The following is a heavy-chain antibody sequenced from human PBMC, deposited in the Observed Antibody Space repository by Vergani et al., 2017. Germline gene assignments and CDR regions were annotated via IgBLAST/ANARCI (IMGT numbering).Heavy chain of an antibody. J-gene: IGHJ4*02. CDR3: ARDVGSGWSSVLYYFDY. V-gene: IGHV3-21*01. CDR1: KFTFSSYS. Sequence: EVQLVESGGGLVKPGGSLRLSCAASKFTFSSYSMNWVRQTQGKGLEWVSSISCSSRYIYYADSVKGRFTISIDNAKNSLYLQMNSLRAEDTAVYYCARDVGSGWSSVLYYFDYWGQGTLVTVSS. D-gene: IGHD6-19*01. CDR2: ISCSSRYI.